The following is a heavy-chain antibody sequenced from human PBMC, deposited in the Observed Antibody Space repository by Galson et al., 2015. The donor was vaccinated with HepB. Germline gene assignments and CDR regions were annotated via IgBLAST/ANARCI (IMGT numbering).Heavy chain of an antibody. CDR2: IDPSDSYT. Sequence: QSGAEVKKPGESLRISCKGSGYSFTSYWISWVRQMPGKGLEWMGRIDPSDSYTNYSPSFQGHVTISADKSISTAYLQWSSLKASDTAMYYCARRKRALPIVGATIKENAFDIWGQGTMVTVSS. V-gene: IGHV5-10-1*01. J-gene: IGHJ3*02. CDR3: ARRKRALPIVGATIKENAFDI. CDR1: GYSFTSYW. D-gene: IGHD1-26*01.